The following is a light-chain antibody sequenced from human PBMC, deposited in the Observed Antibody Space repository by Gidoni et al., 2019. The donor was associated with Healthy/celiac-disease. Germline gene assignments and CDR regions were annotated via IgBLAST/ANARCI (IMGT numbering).Light chain of an antibody. CDR2: DVS. Sequence: QSALTQPASVSGSPGQSITIYCTGTSSDVGVYNYVSWYQQHPGKAPKLMIYDVSNRPSGVSNRFSGSKSGNTASLTISGLQAEDEADYYCSSYTSSSSVVFGGGTKLTVL. CDR1: SSDVGVYNY. CDR3: SSYTSSSSVV. V-gene: IGLV2-14*03. J-gene: IGLJ2*01.